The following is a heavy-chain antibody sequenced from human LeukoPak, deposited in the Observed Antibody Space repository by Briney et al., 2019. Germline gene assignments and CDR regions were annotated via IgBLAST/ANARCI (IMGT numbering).Heavy chain of an antibody. CDR1: GFTFSSYS. V-gene: IGHV3-23*01. D-gene: IGHD2-15*01. CDR3: AKSVVVITFRFDD. CDR2: INGGGSNT. Sequence: GGSLRLSCAASGFTFSSYSMNWVRQAPGKGLEWVSAINGGGSNTYYADSVKGRFTISRDNSKNMVYLQINNLRADDTAVYYCAKSVVVITFRFDDRGQGALVTVSS. J-gene: IGHJ4*02.